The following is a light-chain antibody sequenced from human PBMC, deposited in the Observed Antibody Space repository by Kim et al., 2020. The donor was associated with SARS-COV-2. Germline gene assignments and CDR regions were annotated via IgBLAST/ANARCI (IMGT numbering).Light chain of an antibody. V-gene: IGLV2-8*01. Sequence: PQPSVAISCSATRGNVGSYKYVSWYQQHPGKSPKLIIYEVTKRPSGVPDRFSGSMSGNTASLTVSGLQAEDEADYYCASHGGYDYVFGTGTKVTVL. CDR2: EVT. CDR3: ASHGGYDYV. J-gene: IGLJ1*01. CDR1: RGNVGSYKY.